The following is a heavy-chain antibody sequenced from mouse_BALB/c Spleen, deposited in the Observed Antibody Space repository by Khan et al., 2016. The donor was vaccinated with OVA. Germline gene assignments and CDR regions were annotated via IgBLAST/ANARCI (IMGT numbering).Heavy chain of an antibody. CDR2: INPSNGYT. D-gene: IGHD2-14*01. J-gene: IGHJ3*01. Sequence: QVQLQQSGAELARPGASVKMSCKASGYTFTSYTIHWIKLRPGQGLEWIGFINPSNGYTNYNQKFKDKATLTADKSSTTVYMQLSSLTSDDSAVYXLVRDGAYHRNDGWVAYWGQGTLGTVSA. CDR1: GYTFTSYT. CDR3: VRDGAYHRNDGWVAY. V-gene: IGHV1-4*01.